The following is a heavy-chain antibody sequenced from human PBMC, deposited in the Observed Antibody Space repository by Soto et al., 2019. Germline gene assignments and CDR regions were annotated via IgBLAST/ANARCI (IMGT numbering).Heavy chain of an antibody. CDR3: AWDGGKSGGGGTHCYYYMDV. V-gene: IGHV3-66*01. D-gene: IGHD2-15*01. CDR1: GITVSSSY. CDR2: IYSGGST. Sequence: EVQLVESGGGLVQPGGSLRISCAASGITVSSSYMSWARQAPGKGLEWVSVIYSGGSTYYADSAKGRFTISRDNYKNVLYLQLNRLRAEDTAVYYCAWDGGKSGGGGTHCYYYMDVWGKGTTVTVSS. J-gene: IGHJ6*03.